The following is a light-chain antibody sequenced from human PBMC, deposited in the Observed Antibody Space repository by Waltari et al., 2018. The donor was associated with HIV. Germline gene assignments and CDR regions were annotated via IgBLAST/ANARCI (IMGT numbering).Light chain of an antibody. J-gene: IGLJ3*02. Sequence: QSALTQPASVSGSPGQSITISCTGTSSDLRNYNSVSWYQHHPGKAPKVIIYEVRNLPAGVSSRFSGSISGNTASLTISGLQAEDEGDYFCTSYISSSSPEFGGGTKVTVL. CDR2: EVR. CDR1: SSDLRNYNS. V-gene: IGLV2-14*01. CDR3: TSYISSSSPE.